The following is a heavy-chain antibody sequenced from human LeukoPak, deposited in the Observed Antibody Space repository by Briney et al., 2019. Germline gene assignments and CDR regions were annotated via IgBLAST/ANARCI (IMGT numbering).Heavy chain of an antibody. D-gene: IGHD6-13*01. Sequence: PSETLSLTCTVSGGSISSYDWSWIRQPPGKGLEWIGYIYYSGSTNYNPSLKSRVTISVDTSKNQFSLKLSSVTAADTAVYYCARAAAGIGASDIWGQGTMVTVSS. CDR1: GGSISSYD. V-gene: IGHV4-59*01. CDR3: ARAAAGIGASDI. J-gene: IGHJ3*02. CDR2: IYYSGST.